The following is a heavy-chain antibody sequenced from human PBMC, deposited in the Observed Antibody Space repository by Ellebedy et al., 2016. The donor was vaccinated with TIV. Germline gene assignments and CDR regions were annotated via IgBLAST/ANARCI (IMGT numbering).Heavy chain of an antibody. D-gene: IGHD6-6*01. CDR2: ISSRGVTI. CDR3: ARDSLISADYMDV. V-gene: IGHV3-11*01. J-gene: IGHJ6*03. Sequence: GESLKISXAASGFSFTDYQMSWVRQAPGKGLEWVSYISSRGVTIHYADSVKGRFIISRDNAKNSLFLQMDSLRAEDTALYYCARDSLISADYMDVWGKGTTVTVSS. CDR1: GFSFTDYQ.